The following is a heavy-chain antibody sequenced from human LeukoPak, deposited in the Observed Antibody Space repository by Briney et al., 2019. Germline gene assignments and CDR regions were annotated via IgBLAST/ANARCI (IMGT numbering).Heavy chain of an antibody. CDR1: GFSLSTSGVG. J-gene: IGHJ5*02. CDR2: IYWDDDK. Sequence: ESGPTLVNPTQTLTLTCTFSGFSLSTSGVGVGWIRQPPGKALEWLALIYWDDDKRYSPSLKSRLTITKDTSKNQVVLTMTNMDPVDTATYCCAHTASSSWYGGFWFDPWGQGTLVTVSS. CDR3: AHTASSSWYGGFWFDP. D-gene: IGHD6-13*01. V-gene: IGHV2-5*02.